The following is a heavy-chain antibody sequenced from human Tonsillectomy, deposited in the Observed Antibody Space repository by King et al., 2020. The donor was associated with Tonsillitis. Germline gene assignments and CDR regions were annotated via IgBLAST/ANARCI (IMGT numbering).Heavy chain of an antibody. V-gene: IGHV5-51*01. CDR1: GYSFTSYW. CDR3: ATGRYCSSTSCPPAFDY. J-gene: IGHJ4*02. CDR2: IYPGDSDT. Sequence: DEQLVQSGAEVKKPGESLKISCKGSGYSFTSYWIGWVRQMPGKGLEWMGIIYPGDSDTRYSPSFQGQVTISADKSISTAYLQWSSLKASDTAMYYRATGRYCSSTSCPPAFDYWGQGTLVTVSS. D-gene: IGHD2-2*01.